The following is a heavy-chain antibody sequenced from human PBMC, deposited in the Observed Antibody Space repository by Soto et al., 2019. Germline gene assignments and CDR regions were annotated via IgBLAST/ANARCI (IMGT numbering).Heavy chain of an antibody. J-gene: IGHJ3*01. D-gene: IGHD2-15*01. Sequence: LRLSCAASGFSFSNYWMHWVRQAPGKGLVWVSRINSNYSTSYADSVKGRFTISRDNAKNTLYLQMNSLRVEDTAVYYCAGRYCSGGSCYPVGAFDLWGQGTVVTVSS. CDR3: AGRYCSGGSCYPVGAFDL. CDR2: INSNYST. V-gene: IGHV3-74*01. CDR1: GFSFSNYW.